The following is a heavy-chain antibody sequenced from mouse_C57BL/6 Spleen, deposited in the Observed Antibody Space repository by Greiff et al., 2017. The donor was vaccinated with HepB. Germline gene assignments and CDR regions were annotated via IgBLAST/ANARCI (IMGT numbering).Heavy chain of an antibody. CDR2: IDPSDSYT. D-gene: IGHD2-1*01. J-gene: IGHJ4*01. CDR1: GYTFTSYW. V-gene: IGHV1-50*01. CDR3: ARLDYGNYVGAMDY. Sequence: QVQLQQSGAELVKPGASVKLSCKASGYTFTSYWMQWVKQRPGQGLEWIGEIDPSDSYTNYNQKFKGKATLTVDTSSSTAYMQLSSLTSEDSAVYYCARLDYGNYVGAMDYWGQGTSVTVSS.